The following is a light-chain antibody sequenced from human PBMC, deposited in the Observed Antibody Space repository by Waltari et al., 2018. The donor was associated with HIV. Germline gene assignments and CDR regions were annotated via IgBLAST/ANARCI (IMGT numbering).Light chain of an antibody. CDR2: GVY. J-gene: IGLJ2*01. Sequence: QSALTQPASVSGYPGQSITISCAGTTRDIGIFDSVSWYQHHPGRAPQLMIFGVYSRPSGVSSRFSGSKSGNTASLTISGLQAEDEANYYCCSYTAIHTLIFGGGTKLTVL. V-gene: IGLV2-14*01. CDR3: CSYTAIHTLI. CDR1: TRDIGIFDS.